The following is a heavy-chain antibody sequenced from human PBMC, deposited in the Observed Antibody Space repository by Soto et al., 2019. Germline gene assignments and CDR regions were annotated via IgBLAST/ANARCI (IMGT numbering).Heavy chain of an antibody. Sequence: SETLSLTCTVSGGSISRYYWSWIRQPPGKGLEWIGYIYYSGSTNYNPTLKSRVTISVDTSKNPFSLKLSSVTAADTAVYYCAREQGEYFDYWGQGTLVTVSS. CDR3: AREQGEYFDY. CDR2: IYYSGST. CDR1: GGSISRYY. V-gene: IGHV4-59*01. J-gene: IGHJ4*02.